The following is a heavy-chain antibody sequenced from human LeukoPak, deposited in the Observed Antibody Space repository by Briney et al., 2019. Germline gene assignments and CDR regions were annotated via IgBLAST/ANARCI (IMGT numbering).Heavy chain of an antibody. D-gene: IGHD1-1*01. CDR2: INHEGGGI. CDR1: GFTFDDYA. V-gene: IGHV3-7*01. J-gene: IGHJ6*02. CDR3: ATYINWVAGDV. Sequence: TGGSLRLSCAASGFTFDDYAMHWVRQAPGKGLEWVAHINHEGGGIQYVDSVKGRFTISRDNAKGSVYLQMNSLRAEDTAIYHCATYINWVAGDVWGQGTTVIVSS.